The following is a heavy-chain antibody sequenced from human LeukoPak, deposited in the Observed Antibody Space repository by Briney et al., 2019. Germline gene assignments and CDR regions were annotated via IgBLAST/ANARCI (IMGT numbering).Heavy chain of an antibody. Sequence: GGSLRLSCAASGFTVSSNYMSWVRQAPGKGLEWVSVIYSGGSTYYADSVKGRFTVSRDSSKNTLYLQMNSLRAEDMAVYYCARGDYYDSSGYPAWDYWGQGTLVTVSS. V-gene: IGHV3-53*01. D-gene: IGHD3-22*01. CDR1: GFTVSSNY. J-gene: IGHJ4*02. CDR2: IYSGGST. CDR3: ARGDYYDSSGYPAWDY.